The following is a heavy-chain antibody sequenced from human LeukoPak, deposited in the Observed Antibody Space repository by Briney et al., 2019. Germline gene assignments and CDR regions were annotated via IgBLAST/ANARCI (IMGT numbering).Heavy chain of an antibody. Sequence: ASVKVSCKASRSTFTAYYMHWVRQAPGQGLEWMGWINPNSGDTNSAQKFQGRVTMTRDTSISTAYMELSRLRSDDTAVYYCATYYYGSGSYYTNFDYWGQGTLVTVSS. CDR3: ATYYYGSGSYYTNFDY. CDR2: INPNSGDT. J-gene: IGHJ4*02. CDR1: RSTFTAYY. V-gene: IGHV1-2*02. D-gene: IGHD3-10*01.